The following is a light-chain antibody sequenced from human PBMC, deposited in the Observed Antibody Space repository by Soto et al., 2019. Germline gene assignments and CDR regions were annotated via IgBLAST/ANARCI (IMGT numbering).Light chain of an antibody. CDR1: NSDVGGHNY. Sequence: QSALTQPASVSGSPGQSITISCTGTNSDVGGHNYVSWYQHHPGKAPKLVIYEVSNRPSGVSNRFSGSKSGNTASLTISGLQAGDEADYHCSSFSSTSTLYVFGTGTKVTVL. CDR3: SSFSSTSTLYV. CDR2: EVS. J-gene: IGLJ1*01. V-gene: IGLV2-14*01.